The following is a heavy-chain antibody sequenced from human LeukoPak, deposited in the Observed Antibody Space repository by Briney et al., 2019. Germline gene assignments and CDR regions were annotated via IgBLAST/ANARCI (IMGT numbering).Heavy chain of an antibody. V-gene: IGHV4-59*12. CDR1: GGSINGYY. CDR3: ARDGGGTGRPFDY. D-gene: IGHD1-26*01. J-gene: IGHJ4*02. CDR2: IYYRGST. Sequence: SETLSLTCTVSGGSINGYYWSWIRQPPEKGLEWIGYIYYRGSTNYNPSLKSRVTMSVDTSNNHLSLNLSSVTAADTAVYYCARDGGGTGRPFDYWGQGTLVTVSS.